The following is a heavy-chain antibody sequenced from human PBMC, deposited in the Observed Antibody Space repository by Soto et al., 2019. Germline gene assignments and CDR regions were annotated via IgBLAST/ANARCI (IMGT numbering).Heavy chain of an antibody. D-gene: IGHD6-13*01. CDR3: ASSYGNAWYTY. V-gene: IGHV4-59*01. Sequence: PSETLSLTCTVSGGSISSYYWSWIRQPPGKGLEWIGYIYYSGSTNYNPSLKSRVTISVDTSKNQFSLKLSSVTAADTAVYYCASSYGNAWYTYRGQGIQVTVSS. CDR2: IYYSGST. J-gene: IGHJ4*02. CDR1: GGSISSYY.